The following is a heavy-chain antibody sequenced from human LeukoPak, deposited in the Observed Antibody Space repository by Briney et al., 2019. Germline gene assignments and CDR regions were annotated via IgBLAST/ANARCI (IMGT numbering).Heavy chain of an antibody. V-gene: IGHV1-18*01. CDR3: ARVGNCSSTSCYTVWFDP. J-gene: IGHJ5*02. Sequence: ASVKVSCKASGYTFTSYGISWVRQAPGQGLEWMGWISAYNGNTNYAQKLQGRVTMTTDTSTSTAYMELRSLRSDDTAVYYCARVGNCSSTSCYTVWFDPWGQGTLVTVSS. CDR1: GYTFTSYG. CDR2: ISAYNGNT. D-gene: IGHD2-2*02.